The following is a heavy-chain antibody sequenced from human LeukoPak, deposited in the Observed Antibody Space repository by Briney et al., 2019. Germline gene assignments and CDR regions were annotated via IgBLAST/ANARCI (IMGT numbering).Heavy chain of an antibody. CDR3: ARGSNWGSLFDY. CDR2: IDNDGSGI. CDR1: GFTFSSYW. V-gene: IGHV3-74*03. Sequence: PGGSLRLSCAASGFTFSSYWMHWVRQAPGKGLVWVSRIDNDGSGITYADSVKGRFTISRDNAKNTLYLQMNSLRAEDTAVYYCARGSNWGSLFDYWGQGTLVTVSS. D-gene: IGHD7-27*01. J-gene: IGHJ4*02.